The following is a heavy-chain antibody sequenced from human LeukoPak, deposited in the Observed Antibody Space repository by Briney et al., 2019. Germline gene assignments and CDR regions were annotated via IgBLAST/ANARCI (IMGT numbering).Heavy chain of an antibody. CDR3: ARAVTPAAMVNAFDI. J-gene: IGHJ3*02. Sequence: GGSLRLSCAASGFTFSSYAMSWVRQAPGKGLAWVAHIKQDGSQKYYVDSVKGRFTISRDNAKNSLYLQMNSLRAEDTAVYYCARAVTPAAMVNAFDIWGQGTMVTVSS. CDR1: GFTFSSYA. V-gene: IGHV3-7*01. D-gene: IGHD2-2*01. CDR2: IKQDGSQK.